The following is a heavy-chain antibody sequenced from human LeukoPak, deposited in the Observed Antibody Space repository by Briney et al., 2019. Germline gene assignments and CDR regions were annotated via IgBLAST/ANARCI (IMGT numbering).Heavy chain of an antibody. Sequence: GASVKVSCKASGYTFTGYYMHWVRQAPGQGLEWMGIINPSGGSTSYAQKFQGRVTMTRDTSTSTVYMELSSLRSEDTAVYYCARDRRRLMDIEQQLVPGFDYWGQGTLVTVSS. CDR3: ARDRRRLMDIEQQLVPGFDY. D-gene: IGHD6-13*01. J-gene: IGHJ4*02. CDR2: INPSGGST. V-gene: IGHV1-46*01. CDR1: GYTFTGYY.